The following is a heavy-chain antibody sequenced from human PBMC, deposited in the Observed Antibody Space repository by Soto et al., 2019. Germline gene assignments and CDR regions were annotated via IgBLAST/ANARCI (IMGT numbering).Heavy chain of an antibody. CDR1: GDSVSSNSAA. CDR2: TYYRSKWYN. J-gene: IGHJ4*02. V-gene: IGHV6-1*01. Sequence: SQTLSLTCGISGDSVSSNSAAWNWLRQSPSRGLEWLGRTYYRSKWYNDYAVSVESRITINPDTSKNHFSLQLNFVTPEDTAVYFCARGEQYSGRIFDYWGQGIQVTVSS. D-gene: IGHD1-26*01. CDR3: ARGEQYSGRIFDY.